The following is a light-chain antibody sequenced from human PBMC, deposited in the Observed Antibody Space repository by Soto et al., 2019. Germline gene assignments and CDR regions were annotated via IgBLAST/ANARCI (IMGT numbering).Light chain of an antibody. V-gene: IGLV2-8*01. CDR1: SSDVGACNY. CDR3: SSWGGRNNLV. Sequence: QSALTQPPSASGSPGQSVTISCTGTSSDVGACNYVSWFQQHPGKAPKLMIYEVSKRPSGVPDRFSGSKSGSTASLTVSGLQAEDEADYYCSSWGGRNNLVFGGGTKLTVL. J-gene: IGLJ2*01. CDR2: EVS.